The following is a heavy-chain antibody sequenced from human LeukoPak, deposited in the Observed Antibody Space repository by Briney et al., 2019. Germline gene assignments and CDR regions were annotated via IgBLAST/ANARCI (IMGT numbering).Heavy chain of an antibody. D-gene: IGHD3-10*01. CDR2: IKQDGSEK. CDR3: ARFGTVRGVRFDY. J-gene: IGHJ4*02. V-gene: IGHV3-7*01. CDR1: GFTFNNFG. Sequence: GGSLRLSCEASGFTFNNFGMHWVRQAPGKGLEWVANIKQDGSEKYYVDSVKGRFTISRDNAKNSLYLQMNSLRAEDTAVYYCARFGTVRGVRFDYWGQGTLVTVSS.